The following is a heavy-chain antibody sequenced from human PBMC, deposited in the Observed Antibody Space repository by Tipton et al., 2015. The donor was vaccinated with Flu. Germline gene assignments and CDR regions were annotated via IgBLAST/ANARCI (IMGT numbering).Heavy chain of an antibody. J-gene: IGHJ4*02. D-gene: IGHD6-19*01. Sequence: TLSLTCTVSGGSVSSGSYYWSWIRQPPGKGLEWIGYIYYSGSTNYNPSLKSRVTISVGTSKNQFSLKLSSVTAADTAVYYCARGHAVAGYFDYWGQGTLVTVSS. CDR2: IYYSGST. CDR1: GGSVSSGSYY. CDR3: ARGHAVAGYFDY. V-gene: IGHV4-61*01.